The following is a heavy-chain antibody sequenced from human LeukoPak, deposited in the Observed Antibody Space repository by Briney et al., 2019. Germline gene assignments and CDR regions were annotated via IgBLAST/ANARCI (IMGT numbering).Heavy chain of an antibody. J-gene: IGHJ4*02. CDR3: ARGTYYDFWSGYYTLGYFDY. CDR1: GGTFTSYA. D-gene: IGHD3-3*01. V-gene: IGHV1-69*05. Sequence: SVKVSCKASGGTFTSYAISWVRQAPGQGLERMGGIIPIFGTANYAQTFQGRVTITTDESTSTAYMELSSLRSEDTAVCYCARGTYYDFWSGYYTLGYFDYWGQGTLVTVSS. CDR2: IIPIFGTA.